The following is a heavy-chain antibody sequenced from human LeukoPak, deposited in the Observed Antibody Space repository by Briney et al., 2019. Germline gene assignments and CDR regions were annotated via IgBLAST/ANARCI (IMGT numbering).Heavy chain of an antibody. CDR1: GGSISSGGYY. J-gene: IGHJ3*01. V-gene: IGHV4-31*03. CDR3: ARERSDDRSGYNYGRAFDV. D-gene: IGHD3-22*01. CDR2: ISYSECT. Sequence: SETLSLTCTVSGGSISSGGYYWSWIRQHPGKGLEWIGYISYSECTSHNPSLRSRVTISLDTSENQFSLKLSSVTAADTAVYYCARERSDDRSGYNYGRAFDVWGQGTMVTVSS.